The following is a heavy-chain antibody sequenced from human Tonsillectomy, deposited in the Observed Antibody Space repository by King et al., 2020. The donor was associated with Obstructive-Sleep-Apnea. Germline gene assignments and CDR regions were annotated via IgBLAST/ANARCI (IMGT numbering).Heavy chain of an antibody. J-gene: IGHJ4*02. D-gene: IGHD6-13*01. CDR1: GGSISSYY. V-gene: IGHV4-59*01. CDR3: ARGYSSSWYYFDC. Sequence: VQLQESGPGLVKPSETLSLTCTVSGGSISSYYWSWIRQPPGKGLEWIGYVYYSGSTNYNPSLKSRVTISVDTSKNQFSLKLSSVTAADTAVYFCARGYSSSWYYFDCWGQGTLVTVSS. CDR2: VYYSGST.